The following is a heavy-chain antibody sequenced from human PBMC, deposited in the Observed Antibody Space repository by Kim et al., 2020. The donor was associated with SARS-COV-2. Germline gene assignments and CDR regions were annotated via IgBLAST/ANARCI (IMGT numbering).Heavy chain of an antibody. D-gene: IGHD2-21*01. CDR1: GGSISSYY. Sequence: SETLSLTCTVSGGSISSYYWSWIRQPPGKGLEWIGYIYYSWSTNYNPSLKSRVTISVDTSKNQFSLKLSSVTAADTAVYYCARNPQEHSKYYYYYGMDVWGQGTTVTVSS. V-gene: IGHV4-59*08. CDR3: ARNPQEHSKYYYYYGMDV. CDR2: IYYSWST. J-gene: IGHJ6*02.